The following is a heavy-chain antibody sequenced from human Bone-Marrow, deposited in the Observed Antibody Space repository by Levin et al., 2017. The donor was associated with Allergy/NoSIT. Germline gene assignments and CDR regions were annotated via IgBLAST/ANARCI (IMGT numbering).Heavy chain of an antibody. CDR2: IWYDGSKE. D-gene: IGHD2-15*01. Sequence: SCAASGFTFTTYGFHWVRQAPGKGLEWVAVIWYDGSKEYYADSVKGRFTIFRDDPKNTLYLQMSSLRIEDTAVYYCAKDGDCGGGSCHPFYFAHWGQGTLVTVSS. CDR3: AKDGDCGGGSCHPFYFAH. V-gene: IGHV3-30*18. CDR1: GFTFTTYG. J-gene: IGHJ4*02.